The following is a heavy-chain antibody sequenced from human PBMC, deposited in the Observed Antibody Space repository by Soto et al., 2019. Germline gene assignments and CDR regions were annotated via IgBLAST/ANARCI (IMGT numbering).Heavy chain of an antibody. V-gene: IGHV3-33*01. J-gene: IGHJ6*02. Sequence: GGSLRLSCAASGFTFSSYGMHWVRQAPGKGLEWVAVIWYDGSNKYYADSVKGRFTISRDNSKNTLYLQMNSLRAEDTAVYYCARTYQRIGLRNYYYYGMDVWGQGTTVTVSS. CDR1: GFTFSSYG. CDR3: ARTYQRIGLRNYYYYGMDV. D-gene: IGHD1-26*01. CDR2: IWYDGSNK.